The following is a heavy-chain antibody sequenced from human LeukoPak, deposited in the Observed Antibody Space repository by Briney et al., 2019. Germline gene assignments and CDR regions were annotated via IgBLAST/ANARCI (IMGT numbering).Heavy chain of an antibody. CDR3: ARDLGYCSSTSCSVFDY. CDR2: IYYSGST. CDR1: GGSISSSSYY. Sequence: SETLSLTCTVSGGSISSSSYYWGWIRQPPGKGLEWIGSIYYSGSTYYNPSLKIRVTISVDTSKNQFSLKLSSVTAADTAVYYCARDLGYCSSTSCSVFDYWGQGTLVTVSS. J-gene: IGHJ4*02. D-gene: IGHD2-2*01. V-gene: IGHV4-39*07.